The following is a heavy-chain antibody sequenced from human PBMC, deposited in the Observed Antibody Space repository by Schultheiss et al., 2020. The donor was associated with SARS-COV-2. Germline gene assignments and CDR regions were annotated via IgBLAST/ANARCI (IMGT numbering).Heavy chain of an antibody. V-gene: IGHV4-59*12. CDR2: IYYSGST. CDR1: GGSISSYY. J-gene: IGHJ4*02. CDR3: ARDLESVGILNYFDY. Sequence: SETLSLTCTVSGGSISSYYWSWIRQPPGKGLEWIGYIYYSGSTNYNPSLKSRVTISVDTSKNQFSLKLSSVTAADTAVYYCARDLESVGILNYFDYWGQGTLVTVSS. D-gene: IGHD3-3*01.